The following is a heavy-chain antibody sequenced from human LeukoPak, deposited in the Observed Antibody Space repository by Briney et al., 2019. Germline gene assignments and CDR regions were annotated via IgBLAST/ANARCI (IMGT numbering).Heavy chain of an antibody. J-gene: IGHJ3*02. Sequence: PGGSLTLSCAASGFTFTNAWMSWVRQAPGKGLEWVGRIKSKTDGGTTDYAAPVKGRFTISRDDSENTLYLQLNSLQTEDTAVYYCTTCRGGTGATGWIWGQGTLVTVSS. CDR1: GFTFTNAW. V-gene: IGHV3-15*01. CDR3: TTCRGGTGATGWI. CDR2: IKSKTDGGTT. D-gene: IGHD1-1*01.